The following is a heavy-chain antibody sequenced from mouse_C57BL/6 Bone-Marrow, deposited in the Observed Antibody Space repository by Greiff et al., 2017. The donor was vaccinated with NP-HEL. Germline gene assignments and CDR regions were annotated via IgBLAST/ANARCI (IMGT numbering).Heavy chain of an antibody. Sequence: DVKLVESGGGLVKPGGSLKLSCAASGFTFSSYAMSWVRQTPEKRLEWVATISDGGSYTYYPDNVKGRFTISRDNAKNNLYLQMSHLKSEDTAMYYCARERDLLWLYYFDYWGQGTTLTVSS. CDR2: ISDGGSYT. D-gene: IGHD2-1*01. CDR3: ARERDLLWLYYFDY. CDR1: GFTFSSYA. J-gene: IGHJ2*01. V-gene: IGHV5-4*01.